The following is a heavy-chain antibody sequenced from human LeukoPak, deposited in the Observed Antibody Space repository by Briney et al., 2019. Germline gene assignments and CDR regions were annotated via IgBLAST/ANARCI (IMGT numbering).Heavy chain of an antibody. J-gene: IGHJ4*02. V-gene: IGHV1-69*05. Sequence: SVKVSCKASGGTFSSYAISWVRQAPGQGLEWMGGIIPIFGTANYAQKFQGRVTITTDESTSIAYMELSSLRSEDTAVYYCARDGPYYDSSGSYFDYWGQGTLVTVSS. D-gene: IGHD3-22*01. CDR1: GGTFSSYA. CDR3: ARDGPYYDSSGSYFDY. CDR2: IIPIFGTA.